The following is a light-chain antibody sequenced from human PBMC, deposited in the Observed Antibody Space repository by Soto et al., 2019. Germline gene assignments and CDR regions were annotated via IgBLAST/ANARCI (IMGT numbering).Light chain of an antibody. CDR1: QIIGTY. J-gene: IGKJ1*01. CDR3: QESYSTPSWT. CDR2: AVS. V-gene: IGKV1-39*01. Sequence: DNLLTQSPSSLSASVGDRVTITCRASQIIGTYLNWYQQKPGKAPKLLIHAVSSLHSGVPSRFSGSGSGTDFTLTISSLEPEDCATYYCQESYSTPSWTFGQGTKV.